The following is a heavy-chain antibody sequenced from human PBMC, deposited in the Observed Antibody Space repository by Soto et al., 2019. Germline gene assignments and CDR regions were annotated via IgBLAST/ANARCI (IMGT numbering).Heavy chain of an antibody. CDR1: GFTFSDYA. D-gene: IGHD3-9*01. J-gene: IGHJ6*03. CDR3: ARYSAPYFDIYYNMDV. Sequence: EVQLLESGGGLIQPGGSLRLSCAASGFTFSDYAMNWVRRAPGKGLEWVSAISGSGASTYYAASVKGRFTISRDNSKNTLYLRMNSRRAEDTAVYYCARYSAPYFDIYYNMDVWGIGTTVTVPS. CDR2: ISGSGAST. V-gene: IGHV3-23*01.